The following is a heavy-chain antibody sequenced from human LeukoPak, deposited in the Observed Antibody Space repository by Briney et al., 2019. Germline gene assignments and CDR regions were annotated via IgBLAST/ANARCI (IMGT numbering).Heavy chain of an antibody. J-gene: IGHJ4*02. Sequence: SETLSLTCTVSGGSISSSSYYWGWIRQPPGKGLEWIGYIYYSGSTNYNPSLKSRVTISVDTSKNQFSLKLSSVTAADTAVYYCARLGYSSGWYDYWGQGTLVTVSS. V-gene: IGHV4-61*05. D-gene: IGHD6-19*01. CDR2: IYYSGST. CDR1: GGSISSSSYY. CDR3: ARLGYSSGWYDY.